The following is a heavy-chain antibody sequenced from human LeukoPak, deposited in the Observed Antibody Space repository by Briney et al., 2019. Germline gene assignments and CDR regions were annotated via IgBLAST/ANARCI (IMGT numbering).Heavy chain of an antibody. V-gene: IGHV1-2*02. CDR2: INPKNGGT. J-gene: IGHJ4*02. CDR3: ARDVMFNY. Sequence: VASVTVSCKASGYTFTGYYIYWVRQAPGQGLEWMGWINPKNGGTSYSQKFQGRVTMTRDTSISTVYMELNRLTSDDTAVYYCARDVMFNYWGQGTLVTVSS. CDR1: GYTFTGYY.